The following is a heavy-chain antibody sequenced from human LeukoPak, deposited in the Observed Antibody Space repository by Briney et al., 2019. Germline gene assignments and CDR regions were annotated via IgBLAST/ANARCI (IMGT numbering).Heavy chain of an antibody. Sequence: GESLKISCKGSGYTFTTYWIGWVRQMPGKGLGWMGIIYPSDSDTRYSPSFQGQVTISVDKSINTAYLQWSSLKASDTAMYYCASGAAAGTGGPFDYWGQGTLVTVSS. D-gene: IGHD6-13*01. V-gene: IGHV5-51*01. CDR3: ASGAAAGTGGPFDY. CDR1: GYTFTTYW. J-gene: IGHJ4*02. CDR2: IYPSDSDT.